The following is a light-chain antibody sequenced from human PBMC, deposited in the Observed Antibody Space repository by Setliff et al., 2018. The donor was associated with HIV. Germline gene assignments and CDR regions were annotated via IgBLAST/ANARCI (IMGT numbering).Light chain of an antibody. J-gene: IGLJ1*01. CDR2: EVT. CDR3: CSYAGSRTYV. Sequence: QSALTQPRSVSGSPGQSITFSCTGTSGDVGSYNLVSWYQQQPGKAPKLMIYEVTQRPSGVSNRFSGSKSGNTASLTISGLQAEDEADYYCCSYAGSRTYVFGSGTKVTVL. CDR1: SGDVGSYNL. V-gene: IGLV2-23*02.